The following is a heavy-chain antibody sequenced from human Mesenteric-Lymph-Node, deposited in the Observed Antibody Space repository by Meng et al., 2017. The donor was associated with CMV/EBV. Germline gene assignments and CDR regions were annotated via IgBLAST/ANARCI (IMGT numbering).Heavy chain of an antibody. CDR1: GFILSSYS. D-gene: IGHD2-2*01. CDR2: ISTSSTYI. Sequence: GGSLRLSCVASGFILSSYSVNWVRQAPGKGLEWVSSISTSSTYIYYADSVKGRFTISRDNAKNSLYLQMNSLRADDTAVYYCAKDMRRVYYYGMDVWGQGTTVTVSS. V-gene: IGHV3-21*01. CDR3: AKDMRRVYYYGMDV. J-gene: IGHJ6*02.